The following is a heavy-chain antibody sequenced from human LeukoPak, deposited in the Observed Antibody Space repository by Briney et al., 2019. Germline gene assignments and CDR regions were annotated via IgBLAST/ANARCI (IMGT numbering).Heavy chain of an antibody. CDR3: AKGKATGAVDWFDP. Sequence: GGSLRLCCAASGFTFSNFCMMWVRQAPGKGLEWVSSITGGGVPYYVDSVKGRFTVSRDNSKNTLYLQINSLTAEDTAFYYCAKGKATGAVDWFDPWGQGTLVTVSS. J-gene: IGHJ5*02. CDR1: GFTFSNFC. CDR2: ITGGGVP. D-gene: IGHD2-8*02. V-gene: IGHV3-23*01.